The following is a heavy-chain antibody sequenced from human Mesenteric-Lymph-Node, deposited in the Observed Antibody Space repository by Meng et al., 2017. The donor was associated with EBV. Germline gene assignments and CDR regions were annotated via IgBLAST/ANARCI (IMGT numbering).Heavy chain of an antibody. Sequence: PREWGHALVKPSGTPPLTCAVAGDAISKKNWWSWFRQPPGKGLGTIGEIYHTGSTNYNPSLKSRVTISRDTSKNQFSLKLSSVTAADTAVYYCATLNYDGSGYYFGRWFDPWGQGTLVTVSS. J-gene: IGHJ5*02. V-gene: IGHV4-4*02. CDR3: ATLNYDGSGYYFGRWFDP. CDR1: GDAISKKNW. D-gene: IGHD3-22*01. CDR2: IYHTGST.